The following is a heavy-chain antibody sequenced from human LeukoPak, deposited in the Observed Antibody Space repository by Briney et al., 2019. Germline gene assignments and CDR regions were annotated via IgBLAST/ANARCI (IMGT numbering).Heavy chain of an antibody. CDR1: GFTFSSYS. CDR3: ARAGSYFSDVDY. V-gene: IGHV3-21*01. J-gene: IGHJ4*02. CDR2: ITSTTYI. Sequence: GGSLRLSCAASGFTFSSYSMNWVPQAPGKGLEWVSSITSTTYIYYADSVKGRFTISRDNAKNSLYLQMNSLRAEDTAVYYCARAGSYFSDVDYWGRGTLVTVSS. D-gene: IGHD1-26*01.